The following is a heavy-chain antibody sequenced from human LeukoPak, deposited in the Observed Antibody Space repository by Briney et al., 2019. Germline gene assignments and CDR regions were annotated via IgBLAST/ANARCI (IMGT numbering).Heavy chain of an antibody. CDR1: GFTFSDYY. Sequence: PGGSLRLSCAASGFTFSDYYMSWIRQAPGKGLEWVSYISSSGSTIYYADSVKGRFTISRDNAKNSLYLQMNSLRAEDTAVYYCARDSSVAAAGDDAFDIWGRGTMVTVPS. J-gene: IGHJ3*02. V-gene: IGHV3-11*01. D-gene: IGHD6-13*01. CDR3: ARDSSVAAAGDDAFDI. CDR2: ISSSGSTI.